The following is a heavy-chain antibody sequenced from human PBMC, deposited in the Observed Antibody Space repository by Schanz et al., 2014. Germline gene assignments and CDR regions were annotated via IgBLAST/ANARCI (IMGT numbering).Heavy chain of an antibody. D-gene: IGHD3-3*01. Sequence: EAQVVESGGGLVQPGGSLRLSCETSGFTFSNHAMSWVRQAPGKGLEWVSSIRGSGGSHTFYADSVTGRFTISGDNSKNTLFLQMNSLRVEDTAIYYCAKIWKAHHLTGRPGWSDGMDVGGQGPTV. CDR1: GFTFSNHA. CDR3: AKIWKAHHLTGRPGWSDGMDV. V-gene: IGHV3-23*04. CDR2: IRGSGGSHT. J-gene: IGHJ6*02.